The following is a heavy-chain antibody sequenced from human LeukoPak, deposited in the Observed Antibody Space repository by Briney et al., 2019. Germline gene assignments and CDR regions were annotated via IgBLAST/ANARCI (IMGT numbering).Heavy chain of an antibody. J-gene: IGHJ4*02. Sequence: GGSLRLSCAASGFSFSNYWMTWVRQAPGKGLEWVANIKPDGSVGYYVDSVRGRFIISRDNAGNSLYLQMNSLRVEDTAVYYCTQNLVAAAGDHWGQGTLLIVSS. CDR3: TQNLVAAAGDH. D-gene: IGHD6-13*01. V-gene: IGHV3-7*01. CDR2: IKPDGSVG. CDR1: GFSFSNYW.